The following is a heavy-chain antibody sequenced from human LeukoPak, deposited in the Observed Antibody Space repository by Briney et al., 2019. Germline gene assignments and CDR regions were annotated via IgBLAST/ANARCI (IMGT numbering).Heavy chain of an antibody. CDR1: GYTFTSYG. J-gene: IGHJ4*02. CDR3: ARDRGVEMATITDY. Sequence: EASVKVSCKASGYTFTSYGISWVRQAPGQGLEWMGWISAYNGNTNYAQKLQGRVTMTTDTSTSTAYMELRSLRSDDTAVYYCARDRGVEMATITDYWGQGTLVTVSS. V-gene: IGHV1-18*01. D-gene: IGHD5-24*01. CDR2: ISAYNGNT.